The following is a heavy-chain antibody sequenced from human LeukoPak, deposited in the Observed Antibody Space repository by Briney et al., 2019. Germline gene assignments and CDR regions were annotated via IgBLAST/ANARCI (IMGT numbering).Heavy chain of an antibody. J-gene: IGHJ4*02. CDR1: GFTFDDYG. Sequence: GSLRLSCAASGFTFDDYGMSWVRQAPGKGLEWVSGINWNGGSTGYADSVKGRFTISRDNAKNSLYLQMNSLRAEDTALYYCARDPGGDGYNTNFDYWGQGTLVTVSS. CDR2: INWNGGST. CDR3: ARDPGGDGYNTNFDY. V-gene: IGHV3-20*04. D-gene: IGHD5-24*01.